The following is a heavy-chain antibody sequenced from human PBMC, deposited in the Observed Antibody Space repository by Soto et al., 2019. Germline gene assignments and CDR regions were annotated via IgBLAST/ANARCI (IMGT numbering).Heavy chain of an antibody. J-gene: IGHJ3*02. CDR3: ARRGYSYGYRAFDI. CDR2: ISSSSSTI. V-gene: IGHV3-48*02. Sequence: PGGSLRLSCAASGFTFSSYSMNWVRQAPGKGLEWVSYISSSSSTIHYADSVKGRFTISRDNAKNSLYLQMNGLRDEDTAVYYCARRGYSYGYRAFDIWGQGTMVPVSS. D-gene: IGHD5-18*01. CDR1: GFTFSSYS.